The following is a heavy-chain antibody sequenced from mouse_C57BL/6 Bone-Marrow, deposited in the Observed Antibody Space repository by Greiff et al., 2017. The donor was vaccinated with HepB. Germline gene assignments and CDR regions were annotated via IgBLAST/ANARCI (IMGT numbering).Heavy chain of an antibody. CDR1: GYAFSSYW. CDR3: ARSEAGDYDEDY. Sequence: QVQLQQSGAELVKPGASVKISCKASGYAFSSYWMNWVKQRPGKGLEWIGQIYPGDGDTNYNGKFKGKATLTADKSSSTAYMQLSSLTSEDSAVYFCARSEAGDYDEDYWGQGTTLTVSS. CDR2: IYPGDGDT. V-gene: IGHV1-80*01. D-gene: IGHD2-4*01. J-gene: IGHJ2*01.